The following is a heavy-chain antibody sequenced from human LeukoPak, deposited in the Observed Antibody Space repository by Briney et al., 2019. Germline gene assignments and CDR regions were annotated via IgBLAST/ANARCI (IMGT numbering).Heavy chain of an antibody. D-gene: IGHD3-10*01. Sequence: SVKVSCKASGGTFSSYAISWVRQAPGQGLEWMGRIIPILGIANYAQKFQGRVTITADKSTSTAYMELSSLRSEDTAVYYCARHSGYYGSGSSPNWFDPWGQGTLVTVSS. J-gene: IGHJ5*02. CDR1: GGTFSSYA. CDR3: ARHSGYYGSGSSPNWFDP. V-gene: IGHV1-69*04. CDR2: IIPILGIA.